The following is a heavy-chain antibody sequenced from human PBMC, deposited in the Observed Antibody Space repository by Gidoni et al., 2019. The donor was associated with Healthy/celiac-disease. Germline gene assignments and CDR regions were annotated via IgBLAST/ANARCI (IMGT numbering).Heavy chain of an antibody. CDR2: MNPNSGNT. CDR1: GYTFTSYD. J-gene: IGHJ4*02. Sequence: QVQLVQSGAEVKKPGASVKVSCKASGYTFTSYDINWVRQATGQGLGWMGWMNPNSGNTGYAQKFQGRVTMTRNTSISTAYMELSSLRSEDTAVYYCARAYDSSGYYYFDYWGQGTLVTVSS. D-gene: IGHD3-22*01. V-gene: IGHV1-8*01. CDR3: ARAYDSSGYYYFDY.